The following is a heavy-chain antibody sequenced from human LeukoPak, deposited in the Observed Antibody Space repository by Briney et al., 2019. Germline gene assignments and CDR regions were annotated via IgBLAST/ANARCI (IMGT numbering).Heavy chain of an antibody. J-gene: IGHJ5*02. CDR1: GGSISSYY. D-gene: IGHD2-15*01. V-gene: IGHV4-4*07. CDR2: IHTSGST. Sequence: SETLSLTCTVSGGSISSYYWSWIRQPAGKGLEWIGRIHTSGSTYYNPSLKSRLTISVDTSKNQFSLKLSSVTAADTAVYYCARVVVPGWFDPWGQGNLVTVSS. CDR3: ARVVVPGWFDP.